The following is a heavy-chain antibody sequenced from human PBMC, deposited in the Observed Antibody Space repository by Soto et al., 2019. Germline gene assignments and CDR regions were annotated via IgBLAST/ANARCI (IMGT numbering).Heavy chain of an antibody. CDR1: GFTFSSYW. CDR2: IKQDGSEK. V-gene: IGHV3-7*01. J-gene: IGHJ6*03. Sequence: GGSLRLSCAASGFTFSSYWMSWVRQAPGKGLEWVANIKQDGSEKYYVDSVKGRFTISRGNAKNSLYLQMNSLRAEDTAVYYCARDEVVPAAMDYYYYYMDVWGKGTTVTVSS. CDR3: ARDEVVPAAMDYYYYYMDV. D-gene: IGHD2-2*01.